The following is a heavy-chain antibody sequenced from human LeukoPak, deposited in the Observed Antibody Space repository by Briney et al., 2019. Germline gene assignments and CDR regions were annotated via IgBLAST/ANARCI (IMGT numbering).Heavy chain of an antibody. CDR2: IYYSGST. D-gene: IGHD2-2*02. J-gene: IGHJ4*02. CDR3: ARLATYCSSASCYRHFDY. Sequence: PSETLPLTCSVSGASIISSSYSWGWIRQPPGKGLEWIVSIYYSGSTYYNPSLKRRVTLSVDTYKHQFSLKLSSVTAADTSVYYCARLATYCSSASCYRHFDYWGQGTLVTVSS. CDR1: GASIISSSYS. V-gene: IGHV4-39*01.